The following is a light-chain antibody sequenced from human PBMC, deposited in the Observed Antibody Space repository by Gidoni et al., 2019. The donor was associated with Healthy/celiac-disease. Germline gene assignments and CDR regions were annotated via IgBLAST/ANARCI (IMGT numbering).Light chain of an antibody. CDR3: QQYGSSPWT. J-gene: IGKJ1*01. Sequence: EIVLTQSPGTLSLSPGERATLSCRASRSVSSSYLAWYQQKPGQAPRLLIYGASSRATGIPDRFSGSGSGTDFTLTISRLEPEDFAVYYCQQYGSSPWTFXXXTKVEIK. CDR2: GAS. V-gene: IGKV3-20*01. CDR1: RSVSSSY.